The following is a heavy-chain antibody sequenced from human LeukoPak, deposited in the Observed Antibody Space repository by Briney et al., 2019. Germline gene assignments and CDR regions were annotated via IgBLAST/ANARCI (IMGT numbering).Heavy chain of an antibody. Sequence: SETLSLTCTVSGGSISSSSYYWGWIRQPPGKGLEWIGSIYYSGSTYYNPSLKSRVTISVDTSKNQFSLKLSSVTAADTAVYYCARHSYYDSSGYYNAFGIWGQGTMVTVSS. D-gene: IGHD3-22*01. CDR3: ARHSYYDSSGYYNAFGI. J-gene: IGHJ3*02. CDR1: GGSISSSSYY. CDR2: IYYSGST. V-gene: IGHV4-39*01.